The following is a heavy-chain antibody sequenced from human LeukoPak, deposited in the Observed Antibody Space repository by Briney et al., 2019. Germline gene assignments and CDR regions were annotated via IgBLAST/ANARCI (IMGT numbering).Heavy chain of an antibody. V-gene: IGHV1-18*01. Sequence: VASVKVSCKVSGYTLTELSMHWVRQAPGKGLEWMGWISAYNGNTNYAQKLQGRVTMTTDTSTSTAYMELRSLRSDDTAVYYCARAGIAAADYWGQGTLVTVSS. J-gene: IGHJ4*02. CDR1: GYTLTELS. CDR3: ARAGIAAADY. CDR2: ISAYNGNT. D-gene: IGHD6-13*01.